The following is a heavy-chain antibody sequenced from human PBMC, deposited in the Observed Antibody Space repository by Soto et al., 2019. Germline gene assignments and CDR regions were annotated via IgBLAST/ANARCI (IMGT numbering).Heavy chain of an antibody. Sequence: GGSLRLSCAASGFTVSSNYMSWVRQAPGKGLEWVSVIYSGGSTYYADSVKGRFTISRDNSKNTLYLQMNSLRAEDTAVYYCARGGVVPYYYDSSGYYYVAFDIWGQGTMVTVSS. CDR1: GFTVSSNY. D-gene: IGHD3-22*01. CDR2: IYSGGST. CDR3: ARGGVVPYYYDSSGYYYVAFDI. V-gene: IGHV3-53*01. J-gene: IGHJ3*02.